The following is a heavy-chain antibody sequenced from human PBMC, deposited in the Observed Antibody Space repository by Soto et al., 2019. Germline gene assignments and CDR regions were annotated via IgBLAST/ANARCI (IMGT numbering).Heavy chain of an antibody. Sequence: QVQLVQSGTEVKKPGSSVKVSCTASGGTFDFYTINWVRQAPGRWLERVGLVNPIVGMSTSALKFQGRVSISAYKSTSTAYMHLTSIKSEDTAVYCCAASYGAGSTPFDSGGQGTLVTVSS. CDR1: GGTFDFYT. V-gene: IGHV1-69*02. J-gene: IGHJ4*02. D-gene: IGHD3-10*01. CDR2: VNPIVGMS. CDR3: AASYGAGSTPFDS.